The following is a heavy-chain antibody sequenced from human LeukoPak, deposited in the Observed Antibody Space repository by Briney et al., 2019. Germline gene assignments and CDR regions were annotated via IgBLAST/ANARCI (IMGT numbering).Heavy chain of an antibody. J-gene: IGHJ4*02. CDR2: ISWNSDTI. V-gene: IGHV3-9*01. CDR3: ATNGGGDSGYGNFDY. Sequence: GGSLRLSCAVSGFTLDDYAMHWVRQVPGKGLEWVSGISWNSDTIGLADSVKGRFTISRDNAKNSLYLQMNRLRAEDTALYYCATNGGGDSGYGNFDYWGQGTLVTVSS. D-gene: IGHD5-12*01. CDR1: GFTLDDYA.